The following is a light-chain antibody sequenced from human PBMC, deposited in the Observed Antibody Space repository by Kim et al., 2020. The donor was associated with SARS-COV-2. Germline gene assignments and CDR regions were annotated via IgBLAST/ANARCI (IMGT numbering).Light chain of an antibody. V-gene: IGKV1-27*01. CDR1: EDISTY. CDR3: QNYNSAPWT. Sequence: DIQMTQSPSALSASVKDRVTITCRASEDISTYLVWYQQKPGKAPKPLIYAASTLQSGVPSRFSGTGYGTNVTLTISSLQPEDAATYYCQNYNSAPWTFGQGTKVDIK. J-gene: IGKJ1*01. CDR2: AAS.